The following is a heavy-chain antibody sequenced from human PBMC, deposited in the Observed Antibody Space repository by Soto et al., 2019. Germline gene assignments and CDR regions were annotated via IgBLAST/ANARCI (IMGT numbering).Heavy chain of an antibody. D-gene: IGHD1-7*01. CDR1: GFTFNTYG. CDR2: ISNDGSKK. V-gene: IGHV3-30*18. J-gene: IGHJ4*02. Sequence: QVQLVESGGGVVQPGTSLRLSCAASGFTFNTYGMHWVRQAPGKGPEWVAVISNDGSKKYYADSVKGRFTISRDNSKNTLYLQMNSPRAEDTAVYYCANWNYPQSDWGQGTLVTVSS. CDR3: ANWNYPQSD.